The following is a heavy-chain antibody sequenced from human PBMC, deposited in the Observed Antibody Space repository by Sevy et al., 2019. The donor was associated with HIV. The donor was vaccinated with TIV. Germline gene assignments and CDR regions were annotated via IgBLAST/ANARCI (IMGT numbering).Heavy chain of an antibody. CDR1: GGSINGDH. CDR2: VYYIGGT. J-gene: IGHJ3*02. V-gene: IGHV4-59*08. CDR3: ARRNDFAI. Sequence: SETLSLTCTVSGGSINGDHWNWNRQPPGKGLEWIGYVYYIGGTNYNPSLKNRVTISVDRTKNQFSLKLTSVTAADTAVYYCARRNDFAIWGQGTMVTVSS.